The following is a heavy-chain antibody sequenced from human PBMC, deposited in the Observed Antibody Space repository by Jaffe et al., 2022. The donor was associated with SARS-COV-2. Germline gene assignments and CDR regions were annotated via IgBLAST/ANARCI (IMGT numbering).Heavy chain of an antibody. CDR1: GFTFGDFA. D-gene: IGHD5-18*01. Sequence: EVQLVDSGGGLVKPGRSLRLSCTPSGFTFGDFAMGWFRQAPGKGLEWVGFIRSKIYGGTTEYAASVKGRFTISRDDSKSIAYLQMNSLKTEDTGVYYCARGEGIQLWRRQNLYFDLWGRGTLVTVSS. V-gene: IGHV3-49*05. CDR3: ARGEGIQLWRRQNLYFDL. CDR2: IRSKIYGGTT. J-gene: IGHJ2*01.